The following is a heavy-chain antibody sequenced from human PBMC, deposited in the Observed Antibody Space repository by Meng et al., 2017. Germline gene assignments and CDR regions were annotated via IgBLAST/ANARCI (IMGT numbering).Heavy chain of an antibody. Sequence: SVKVSCKASGGTFSSYAISWVRQAPGQGLEWMGWIIPIFGTANYAQKFKGRVTITADKSTSTAYMEMSSLRSEDPAVYYCASLRGTAAAEYYFDYWGQGTLVTVSS. CDR3: ASLRGTAAAEYYFDY. CDR1: GGTFSSYA. V-gene: IGHV1-69*06. CDR2: IIPIFGTA. J-gene: IGHJ4*02. D-gene: IGHD6-13*01.